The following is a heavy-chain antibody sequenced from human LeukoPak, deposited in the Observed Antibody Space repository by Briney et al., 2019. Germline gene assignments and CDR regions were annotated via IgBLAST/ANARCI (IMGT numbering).Heavy chain of an antibody. CDR2: ISSSGSTI. Sequence: PGGSLRLSCAASGFTFSSYEMNWVRQAPGKGLEWVSYISSSGSTIYYADSVKGRFTISRDNAKNSLYLQMNSLRAEDTAVYYCARVAYGYGYLLGFDYWGQGTLVTVSS. CDR1: GFTFSSYE. J-gene: IGHJ4*02. V-gene: IGHV3-48*03. CDR3: ARVAYGYGYLLGFDY. D-gene: IGHD5-18*01.